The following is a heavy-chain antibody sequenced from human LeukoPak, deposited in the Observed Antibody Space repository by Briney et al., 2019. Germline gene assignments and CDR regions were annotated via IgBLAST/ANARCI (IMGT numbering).Heavy chain of an antibody. CDR2: IYYSGNT. D-gene: IGHD6-13*01. CDR1: GGSINGYY. CDR3: ARLHFAAAEEFDP. V-gene: IGHV4-59*08. J-gene: IGHJ5*02. Sequence: PSETLSLTCTVFGGSINGYYWSWIRQPPGKGLEWIGHIYYSGNTNYNPSLKSRVSISVDTSKNQFSLNLSSVTAADTAVYYCARLHFAAAEEFDPWGQGTLVTVSS.